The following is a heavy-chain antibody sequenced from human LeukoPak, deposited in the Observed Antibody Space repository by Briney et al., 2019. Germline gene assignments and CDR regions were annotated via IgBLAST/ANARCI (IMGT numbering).Heavy chain of an antibody. Sequence: ASVKVSCKASGYTFTGYYMHWVRQAPGQGLEWMGWINPNSGGTNYAQKFQGRVTMTRDTSISTAYMELSRLRSDDTAVYYCARRSLRRITMIVVVDDAFDIWGQGTMVTVSS. V-gene: IGHV1-2*02. CDR1: GYTFTGYY. J-gene: IGHJ3*02. D-gene: IGHD3-22*01. CDR2: INPNSGGT. CDR3: ARRSLRRITMIVVVDDAFDI.